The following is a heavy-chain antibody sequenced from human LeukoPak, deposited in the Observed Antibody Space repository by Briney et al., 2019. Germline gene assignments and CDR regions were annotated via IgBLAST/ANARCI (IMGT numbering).Heavy chain of an antibody. CDR2: ISYDGSNK. Sequence: GGSLRPSCAASGFTFSSYGMHWVRQAPGKGLEWVAVISYDGSNKYYADSVKGRFTISRDNSKNTLYLQMNSLRVEDTAVYYCAKNIVANWDYYGMDVWGQGTTVTVSS. V-gene: IGHV3-30*18. D-gene: IGHD5-12*01. CDR3: AKNIVANWDYYGMDV. J-gene: IGHJ6*02. CDR1: GFTFSSYG.